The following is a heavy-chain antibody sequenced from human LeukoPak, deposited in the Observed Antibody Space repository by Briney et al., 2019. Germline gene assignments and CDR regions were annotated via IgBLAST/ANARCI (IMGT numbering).Heavy chain of an antibody. D-gene: IGHD3-3*01. CDR1: GGTFSSYA. J-gene: IGHJ4*02. CDR2: IIPIFGTA. V-gene: IGHV1-69*05. CDR3: VAVFGVVISYYFDY. Sequence: SVKVSCKASGGTFSSYAISWVRQAPGQGLEWMGGIIPIFGTANYAQKFQGRVTITTDESTSTAYMELSSLRSEDTAVYYCVAVFGVVISYYFDYWGQETLVTVSS.